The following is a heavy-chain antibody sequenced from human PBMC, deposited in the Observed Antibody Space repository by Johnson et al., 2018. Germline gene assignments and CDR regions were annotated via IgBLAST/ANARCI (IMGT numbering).Heavy chain of an antibody. CDR1: GGSTSSFY. V-gene: IGHV4-59*01. Sequence: QVQLQESGPGLVKPSETLSLTCSVSGGSTSSFYWSWIRQSPGKGLQWIGYIHHSGSTNYNPSLKSRLSMSVDTSKNQFSLKLNSVTAADPAGYYCARVDYGMDVWGQGTTVTVSS. CDR3: ARVDYGMDV. J-gene: IGHJ6*02. CDR2: IHHSGST.